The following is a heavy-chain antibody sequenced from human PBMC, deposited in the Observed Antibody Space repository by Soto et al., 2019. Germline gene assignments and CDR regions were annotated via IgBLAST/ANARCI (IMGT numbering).Heavy chain of an antibody. V-gene: IGHV3-74*03. CDR2: IDSDGSTT. J-gene: IGHJ4*02. Sequence: EVQVVESGGGLVQPGGSLRLSCAASGFTFRRYWMHWVRQAPGKGLMWVSRIDSDGSTTQYEDSVRGRFTISRDNAKNTLFLQMNSLRAEDTAVYYCARVGDSGYDLGPFDYWGQGTLVTVSS. D-gene: IGHD3-22*01. CDR3: ARVGDSGYDLGPFDY. CDR1: GFTFRRYW.